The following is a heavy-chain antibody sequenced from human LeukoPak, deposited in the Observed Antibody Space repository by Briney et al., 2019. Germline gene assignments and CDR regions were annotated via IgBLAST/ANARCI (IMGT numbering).Heavy chain of an antibody. CDR3: ARQRGIYSSGWFVEGDYYGMDV. D-gene: IGHD6-19*01. Sequence: SETLSLTCTVSGGSISSSSYYWGWIRQPPGKGLEWIGSIYYSGSTYYNPSLKSRVTISVDTSKNQFSLKLSSVTAADTAVYYCARQRGIYSSGWFVEGDYYGMDVWGQGTTVTVSS. V-gene: IGHV4-39*01. CDR1: GGSISSSSYY. J-gene: IGHJ6*02. CDR2: IYYSGST.